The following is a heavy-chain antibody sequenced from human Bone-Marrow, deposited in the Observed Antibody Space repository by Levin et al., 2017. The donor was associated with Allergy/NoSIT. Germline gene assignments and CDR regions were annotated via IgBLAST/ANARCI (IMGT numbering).Heavy chain of an antibody. CDR3: ARVRRGDFWSGYYGYYYYYGMDV. CDR2: LDGSSGKT. CDR1: GFIFADYA. Sequence: GGSLRLSCTISGFIFADYAMNWVRQAPGRGLEWVSSLDGSSGKTHYADAVKGRFTISRDNSKNTLYLEMSSLRAEDTAVYYCARVRRGDFWSGYYGYYYYYGMDVWGQGTTVTVSS. D-gene: IGHD3-3*01. J-gene: IGHJ6*02. V-gene: IGHV3-23*01.